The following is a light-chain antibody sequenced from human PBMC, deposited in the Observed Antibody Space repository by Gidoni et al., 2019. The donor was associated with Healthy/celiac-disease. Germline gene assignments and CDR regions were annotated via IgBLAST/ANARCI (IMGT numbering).Light chain of an antibody. J-gene: IGLJ2*01. CDR3: QAWDSSTARVV. Sequence: SYELTQPPSVSVSPGQTASITCSGDKLGDNYACWYQQKPGQSPVLVIYQDSKRPSGIPERFSGSNSGNTATLTISGTQAMDEADYYCQAWDSSTARVVFGGGTKLTVI. CDR1: KLGDNY. V-gene: IGLV3-1*01. CDR2: QDS.